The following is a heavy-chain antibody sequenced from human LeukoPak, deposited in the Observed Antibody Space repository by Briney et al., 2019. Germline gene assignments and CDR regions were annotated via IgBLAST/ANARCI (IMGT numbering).Heavy chain of an antibody. CDR2: ISAYNGNT. D-gene: IGHD3-10*01. J-gene: IGHJ3*02. V-gene: IGHV1-18*01. CDR1: GYTLTSYD. Sequence: ASVKVSCKASGYTLTSYDINWVRQAPGQGLEWMGWISAYNGNTNYAQKLQGRVTMTTDTSTSTAYMELRSLRSDDTAVYYCARVPVRGVPDAFDIWGQGTMVTVSS. CDR3: ARVPVRGVPDAFDI.